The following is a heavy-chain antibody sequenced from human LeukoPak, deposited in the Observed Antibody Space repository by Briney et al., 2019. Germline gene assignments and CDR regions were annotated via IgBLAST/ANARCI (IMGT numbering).Heavy chain of an antibody. J-gene: IGHJ5*02. V-gene: IGHV3-64D*08. D-gene: IGHD1-26*01. Sequence: GGFLRLSCSASGFTFSTNSMHWVRQAPGKGLEFVSAITSNGGSIYYADSVKGRFTISRDNSKNTLYLQMSSLRAEDTAVYYCVTVGMTSIWSYLRFDPRGQGTLVSVSS. CDR1: GFTFSTNS. CDR3: VTVGMTSIWSYLRFDP. CDR2: ITSNGGSI.